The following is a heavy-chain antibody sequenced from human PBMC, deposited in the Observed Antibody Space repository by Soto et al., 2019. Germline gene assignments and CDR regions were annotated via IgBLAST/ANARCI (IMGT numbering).Heavy chain of an antibody. CDR3: ARPILMYSSSATHAFDI. J-gene: IGHJ3*02. D-gene: IGHD6-6*01. Sequence: ASVKVSCKASGYTFTSYARHWVRQAPGQRLEWMGWINAGNGNTKYSQKFQGRVTITRDTSASTAYMELSSLRSEDTAVYYCARPILMYSSSATHAFDIWGQGTMVTVSS. V-gene: IGHV1-3*01. CDR1: GYTFTSYA. CDR2: INAGNGNT.